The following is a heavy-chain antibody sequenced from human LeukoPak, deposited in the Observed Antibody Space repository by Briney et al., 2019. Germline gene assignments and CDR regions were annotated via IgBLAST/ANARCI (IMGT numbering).Heavy chain of an antibody. CDR3: ARGGSSRAPRTYYFDY. CDR2: INPSGGST. J-gene: IGHJ4*02. Sequence: GASVKVSCKASGYTFTSYYMHWVRQAPGQGLEWMGIINPSGGSTNYAQKFQGRVAMTRDMSTNTVYMELSSLRSEDTAVYYCARGGSSRAPRTYYFDYWGQGTLVTVSS. V-gene: IGHV1-46*01. CDR1: GYTFTSYY. D-gene: IGHD3-10*01.